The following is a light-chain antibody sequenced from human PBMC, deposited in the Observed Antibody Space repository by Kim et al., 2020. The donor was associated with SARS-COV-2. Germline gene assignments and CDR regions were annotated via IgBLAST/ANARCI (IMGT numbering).Light chain of an antibody. CDR1: TSNIGRRT. CDR3: ATWDDSLNAYV. CDR2: NDN. Sequence: GQRGSISCTGSTSNIGRRTVNLFHQLPGATPKLLIYNDNQRPSGVSDRFSGSRSGTSASLAISGLQSEDGADFYCATWDDSLNAYVFGTGTKVTVL. V-gene: IGLV1-44*01. J-gene: IGLJ1*01.